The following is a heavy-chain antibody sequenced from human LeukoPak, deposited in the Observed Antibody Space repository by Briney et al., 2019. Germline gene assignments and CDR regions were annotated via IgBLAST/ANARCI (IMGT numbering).Heavy chain of an antibody. CDR1: GLTVSSNS. V-gene: IGHV3-53*01. CDR3: ARRAGASSHPYDY. J-gene: IGHJ4*02. Sequence: GGSLRLSCAASGLTVSSNSMRWVRQAPGRGLEWVSFIYSGGSTYYADSVKGRFTISRDNSKNTRYLQMNSLRADDTAVYYCARRAGASSHPYDYWGQGTLVTVSS. D-gene: IGHD4/OR15-4a*01. CDR2: IYSGGST.